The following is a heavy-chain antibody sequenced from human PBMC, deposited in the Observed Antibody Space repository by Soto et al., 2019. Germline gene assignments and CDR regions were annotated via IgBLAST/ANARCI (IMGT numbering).Heavy chain of an antibody. CDR3: ARDLLDDGDYDRYYYGMDV. J-gene: IGHJ6*02. CDR2: IIPIFGTA. Sequence: SLQVSCKASGGTFSSYAISWVRQAPGQGLEWMRGIIPIFGTADYAQKFQGRVTITADKSTSTAYMELSSLRSEDTAVYYCARDLLDDGDYDRYYYGMDVCGQGTTVTV. D-gene: IGHD4-17*01. CDR1: GGTFSSYA. V-gene: IGHV1-69*06.